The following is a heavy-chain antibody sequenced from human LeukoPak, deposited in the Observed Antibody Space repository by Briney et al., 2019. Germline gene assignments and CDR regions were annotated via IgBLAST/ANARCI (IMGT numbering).Heavy chain of an antibody. CDR3: AKDVVCGSYYDYFDY. CDR1: GFTFSSYG. Sequence: GGSLRLSCAASGFTFSSYGMHWVRQAPGKGLEWVAFIRYDGSNKYYADSVKGRFTISRDNSKNTLYLQMNSLRAEDTAVYYCAKDVVCGSYYDYFDYWGQGTLVTVSS. D-gene: IGHD1-26*01. J-gene: IGHJ4*02. CDR2: IRYDGSNK. V-gene: IGHV3-30*02.